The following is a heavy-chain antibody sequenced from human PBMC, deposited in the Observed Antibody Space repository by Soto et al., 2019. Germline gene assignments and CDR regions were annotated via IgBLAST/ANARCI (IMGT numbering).Heavy chain of an antibody. D-gene: IGHD6-19*01. CDR3: ARLDSSGWYPIDY. CDR1: GGSIRSHY. J-gene: IGHJ4*02. CDR2: IYYSGST. V-gene: IGHV4-59*11. Sequence: SSETLSLTGTIAGGSIRSHYGSWIRQPPGKGLEWIGYIYYSGSTNYNPSLKSRVTISVDTSKNQFSLKLSSVTAADTAVYYCARLDSSGWYPIDYWGQGTLVTVSS.